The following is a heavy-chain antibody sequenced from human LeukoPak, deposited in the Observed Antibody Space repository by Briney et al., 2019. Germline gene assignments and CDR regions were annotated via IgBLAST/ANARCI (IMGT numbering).Heavy chain of an antibody. D-gene: IGHD3-22*01. J-gene: IGHJ4*02. V-gene: IGHV4-30-2*01. Sequence: SETLSLTCTVSGGSISSGGYYWSWIRQPPGKGLEWIGYIYHSGSTYYNPSLKSRVTISVDRSKNQFSLKLSSVTAADTAVYYCARATYDSSGYFDYWGQGTLVTVSS. CDR3: ARATYDSSGYFDY. CDR1: GGSISSGGYY. CDR2: IYHSGST.